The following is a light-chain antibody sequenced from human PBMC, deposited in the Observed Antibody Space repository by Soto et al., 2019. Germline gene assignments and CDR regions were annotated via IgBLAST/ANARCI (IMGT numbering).Light chain of an antibody. CDR2: EVS. CDR3: SSYTSKATGV. J-gene: IGLJ1*01. V-gene: IGLV2-14*01. CDR1: SSDVGGYNY. Sequence: QSALTQPASVSGSPGQSITISCTGTSSDVGGYNYVSWYQQHPGKAPKLIIYEVSNRPSGVSNRFSGSKSGNTASLTISGLQAEDEADDYCSSYTSKATGVFGTGTKLTVL.